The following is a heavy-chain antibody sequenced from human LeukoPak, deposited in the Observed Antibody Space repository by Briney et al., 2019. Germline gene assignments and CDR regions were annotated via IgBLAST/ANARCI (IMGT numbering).Heavy chain of an antibody. CDR2: MSFDGSHQ. D-gene: IGHD3-22*01. Sequence: GGSLRLSCAASGFTFSNYAMHWVRQAPGKGLEWVALMSFDGSHQYYADSVKGRFTISRDNAKNSLYLQMNSLRAEDTAVYYCASLPTRALSGYYYGTDYWGQGTLVTVSS. J-gene: IGHJ4*02. CDR3: ASLPTRALSGYYYGTDY. V-gene: IGHV3-30*07. CDR1: GFTFSNYA.